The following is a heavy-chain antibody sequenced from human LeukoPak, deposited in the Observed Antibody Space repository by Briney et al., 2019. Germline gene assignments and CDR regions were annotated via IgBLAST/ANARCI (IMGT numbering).Heavy chain of an antibody. J-gene: IGHJ4*02. D-gene: IGHD4-17*01. CDR1: GFTFSSYA. CDR3: AKSDDYGDYGTSDY. V-gene: IGHV3-23*01. CDR2: ISGSGGST. Sequence: GGSLRLSCAASGFTFSSYAMSWVRQAPGKGLEWVSAISGSGGSTYYADSVKGRFTISRENSKNTLYLQMNSMRAEDTAVYYCAKSDDYGDYGTSDYWGQGTLVTVSS.